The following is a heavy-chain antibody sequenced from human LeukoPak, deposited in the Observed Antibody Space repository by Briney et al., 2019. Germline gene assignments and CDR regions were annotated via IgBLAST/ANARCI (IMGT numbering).Heavy chain of an antibody. J-gene: IGHJ4*02. CDR3: YYAGY. D-gene: IGHD3-3*01. CDR1: GFTFSSNE. V-gene: IGHV3-48*03. CDR2: ISGSGSTI. Sequence: GGSLRLSCAASGFTFSSNELNWVRQAPAKGLEWVSYISGSGSTIYYADSVKGRFTISRDNAKNSLYLQMHSLRAEDTATYYCYYAGYWGQGTLVTVSS.